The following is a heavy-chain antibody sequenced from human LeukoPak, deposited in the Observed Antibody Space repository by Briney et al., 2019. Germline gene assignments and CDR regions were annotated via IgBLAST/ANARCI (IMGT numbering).Heavy chain of an antibody. CDR2: ISGSGGST. CDR1: GFTFSSYG. CDR3: AKRVQLWPNFDY. Sequence: GGSLRLSCAASGFTFSSYGMHWVRQAPGKGLEWVSAISGSGGSTYYADSVKGRFTISRDNSKNTLYLQMNSLRAEDTAVYYCAKRVQLWPNFDYWGQGTLVTVSS. V-gene: IGHV3-23*01. D-gene: IGHD5-18*01. J-gene: IGHJ4*02.